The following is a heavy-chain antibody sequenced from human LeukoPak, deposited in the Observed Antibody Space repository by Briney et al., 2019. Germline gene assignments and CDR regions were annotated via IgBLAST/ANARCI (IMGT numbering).Heavy chain of an antibody. J-gene: IGHJ4*02. Sequence: GASVKVSCKASGYTFTGYYMHWVRQAPGQGLEWMGWISAYNGNTNYAQKLQGRVTMTTDTSTSTAYMELRSLRSDDTAVYYCARDSGAGPVYFDYWGQGTLVTVSS. D-gene: IGHD6-13*01. CDR2: ISAYNGNT. CDR1: GYTFTGYY. V-gene: IGHV1-18*04. CDR3: ARDSGAGPVYFDY.